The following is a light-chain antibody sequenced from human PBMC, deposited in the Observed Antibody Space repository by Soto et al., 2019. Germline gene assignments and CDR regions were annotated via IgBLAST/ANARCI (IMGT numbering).Light chain of an antibody. V-gene: IGKV3-11*01. CDR3: QQRSNWPPYT. J-gene: IGKJ2*01. Sequence: EPVLTQSPATLSLSPGERATLSCRASQSVHTYLAWYQQKAGQAPRLLIYDASNRATGITARFSGSGSGTDSTLTISSLEPDDCAVEEYQQRSNWPPYTFGQGTKLVI. CDR2: DAS. CDR1: QSVHTY.